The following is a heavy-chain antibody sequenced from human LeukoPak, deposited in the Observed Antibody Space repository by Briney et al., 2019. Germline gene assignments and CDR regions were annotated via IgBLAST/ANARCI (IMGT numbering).Heavy chain of an antibody. V-gene: IGHV1-69*02. CDR3: ARAPSDYYDSSGYGWFDP. CDR1: GGTFSSYT. D-gene: IGHD3-22*01. Sequence: SVKVSCKASGGTFSSYTISWVRQAPGQGLEWMGRIIPILGIADYAQKFQGRVTITADKSTSTAYMELSSLRSEDTAVYYCARAPSDYYDSSGYGWFDPWGQGTLVTVSS. J-gene: IGHJ5*02. CDR2: IIPILGIA.